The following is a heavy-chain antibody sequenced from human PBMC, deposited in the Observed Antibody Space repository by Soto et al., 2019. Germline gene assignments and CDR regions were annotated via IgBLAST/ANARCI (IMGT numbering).Heavy chain of an antibody. V-gene: IGHV4-61*01. CDR2: IYYSGST. CDR1: GGSVSSGSYY. D-gene: IGHD1-26*01. J-gene: IGHJ4*02. CDR3: ARTRGGDYLYSGSSYYFDY. Sequence: WETLSLTCTVSGGSVSSGSYYWSWIRQPPGKGLEWIGYIYYSGSTNYNPSLKSRVTISVDTSKNQFSLKLSSVTAADTAVYYCARTRGGDYLYSGSSYYFDYWGQGTLVTVSS.